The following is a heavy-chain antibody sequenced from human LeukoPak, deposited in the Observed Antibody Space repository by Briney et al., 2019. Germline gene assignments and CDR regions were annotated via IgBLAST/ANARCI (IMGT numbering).Heavy chain of an antibody. D-gene: IGHD3-10*01. CDR2: IWYDGSNK. J-gene: IGHJ4*02. CDR3: AGSYYNVFNY. V-gene: IGHV3-33*01. Sequence: PGGSLRLSCAASGFTFSNYGMHWVRQAPGKGLEWVALIWYDGSNKYYADSVKGRFTTSRDNSKNTLYLQMNSLRAEDTAVYYCAGSYYNVFNYWGQGTLVTVSS. CDR1: GFTFSNYG.